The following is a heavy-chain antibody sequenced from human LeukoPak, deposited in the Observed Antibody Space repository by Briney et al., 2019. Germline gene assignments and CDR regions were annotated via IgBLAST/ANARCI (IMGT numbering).Heavy chain of an antibody. CDR1: GYTFTGYY. D-gene: IGHD3-9*01. V-gene: IGHV1-2*02. Sequence: GASVKVSCKASGYTFTGYYMHWVRQAPGQGLEWMGWINPNSGGTNYAQKLQGRVTMTTDTSTSTAYMELRSLRSDDTAVYYCARDQKGFDWLPLDWGQGTLVTVSS. CDR3: ARDQKGFDWLPLD. CDR2: INPNSGGT. J-gene: IGHJ4*02.